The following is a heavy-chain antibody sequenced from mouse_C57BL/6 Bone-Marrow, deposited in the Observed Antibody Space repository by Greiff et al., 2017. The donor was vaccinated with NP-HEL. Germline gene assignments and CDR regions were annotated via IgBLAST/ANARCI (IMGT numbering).Heavy chain of an antibody. Sequence: EVKLVESGGDLVKPGGSLKLSCAASGFTFSSYGMSWVRQTPDKRLEWVATISSGGSYTYNPDSVKGRFTISRDNTKNTLYLQMSSLKSEDTAVYYCAKLGGNYPYFDYWGQGTTLTVSS. D-gene: IGHD2-1*01. J-gene: IGHJ2*01. V-gene: IGHV5-6*01. CDR2: ISSGGSYT. CDR1: GFTFSSYG. CDR3: AKLGGNYPYFDY.